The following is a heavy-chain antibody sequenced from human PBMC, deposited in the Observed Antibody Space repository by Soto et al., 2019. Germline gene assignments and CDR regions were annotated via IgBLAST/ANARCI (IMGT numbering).Heavy chain of an antibody. V-gene: IGHV3-23*01. J-gene: IGHJ6*02. CDR2: INGRGDST. CDR1: GFTLYSYA. D-gene: IGHD4-17*01. CDR3: ARVWERTVTTRNYFYGIDV. Sequence: PGGSLRLSCATSGFTLYSYAMTWVRQAPGKGLEWVSSINGRGDSTYYADSVKGRFSISRDNYKNTVYLQMNSLRAENTAVYFCARVWERTVTTRNYFYGIDVWGRGTTVTVSS.